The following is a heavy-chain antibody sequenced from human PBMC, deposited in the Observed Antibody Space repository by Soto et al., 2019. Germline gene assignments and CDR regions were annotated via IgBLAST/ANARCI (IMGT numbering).Heavy chain of an antibody. J-gene: IGHJ4*02. D-gene: IGHD1-26*01. CDR1: GFTFSSYA. V-gene: IGHV3-30-3*01. Sequence: QVQLVESGGGVVQPGRSLRLSCAASGFTFSSYAMHWVRQAPGKGLEWMAVISYDGSNKYYADSVKGRFTISRDNSKNTPYLQMNSLRADDTAVYYCARGSGGFYYEGIDYWGQGTLVTVSS. CDR3: ARGSGGFYYEGIDY. CDR2: ISYDGSNK.